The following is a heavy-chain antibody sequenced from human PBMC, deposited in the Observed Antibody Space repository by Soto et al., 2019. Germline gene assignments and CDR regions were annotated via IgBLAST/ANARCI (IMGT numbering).Heavy chain of an antibody. CDR2: ISSSGSTK. Sequence: GGSLRLSCAASGFTFSDYYMSWIRQAPGKGLEWVSYISSSGSTKYYADSVKGRFTISRDNAKNSVYLQMNSLRAEDTAVYYCAKISPGSGGYFDYWGQGTLVTVSS. V-gene: IGHV3-11*01. CDR1: GFTFSDYY. J-gene: IGHJ4*02. D-gene: IGHD3-10*01. CDR3: AKISPGSGGYFDY.